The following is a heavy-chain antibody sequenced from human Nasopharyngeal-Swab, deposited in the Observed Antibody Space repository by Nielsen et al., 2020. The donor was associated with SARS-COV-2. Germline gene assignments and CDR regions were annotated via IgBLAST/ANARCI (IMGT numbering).Heavy chain of an antibody. CDR3: AREVPYSGHDDAFDI. CDR2: ISSSSRYI. D-gene: IGHD5-12*01. CDR1: GFTFSSYS. Sequence: ETLSLTCAASGFTFSSYSMNWVRQAPGKGLDWVSSISSSSRYIYYADPVKGRFTISRDNAKNSLYLQMNSLRAEDTAVYYCAREVPYSGHDDAFDIWGQGTMVTVSA. J-gene: IGHJ3*02. V-gene: IGHV3-21*01.